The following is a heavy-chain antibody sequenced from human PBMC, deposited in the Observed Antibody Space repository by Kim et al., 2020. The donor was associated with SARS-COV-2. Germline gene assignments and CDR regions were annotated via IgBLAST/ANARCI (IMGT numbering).Heavy chain of an antibody. CDR1: GFTFTRHA. J-gene: IGHJ4*02. D-gene: IGHD3-10*01. CDR3: AKDQLSRGASGEYYFDY. CDR2: ISADGVGT. Sequence: GGSLRLSCVASGFTFTRHAATWVRQAPGKGLEWVSTISADGVGTYYADSVKGRFSISRDNSQKTFFLQMDSLRAEDTAVYYCAKDQLSRGASGEYYFDYWGQGTLVAVSS. V-gene: IGHV3-23*01.